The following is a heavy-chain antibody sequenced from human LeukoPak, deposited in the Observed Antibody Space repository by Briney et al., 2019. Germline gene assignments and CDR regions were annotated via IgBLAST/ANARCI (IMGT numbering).Heavy chain of an antibody. CDR3: AKAVRGIAVAGTGDY. V-gene: IGHV3-30*18. D-gene: IGHD6-19*01. Sequence: PGGSLRLSCAASGFTFSSYGMHWVRQAPGKGLEWVAVISYDGSNKYYADSVKGRFTISRDNSKDTLYLQMNSLRAEDTAVYYCAKAVRGIAVAGTGDYWGQGTLVTVSS. J-gene: IGHJ4*02. CDR2: ISYDGSNK. CDR1: GFTFSSYG.